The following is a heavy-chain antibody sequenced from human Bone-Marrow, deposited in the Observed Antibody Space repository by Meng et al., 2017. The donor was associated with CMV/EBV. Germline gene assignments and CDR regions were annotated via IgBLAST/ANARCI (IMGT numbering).Heavy chain of an antibody. CDR3: AREGSGQPYYYGMDV. D-gene: IGHD6-13*01. CDR2: ISAYNGNT. V-gene: IGHV1-18*04. CDR1: GYTFTGYY. Sequence: ASVKVSCKASGYTFTGYYMHWVRQAPGQGLEWMGWISAYNGNTNYAQKLQGRVTITTDESTSTAYMELSSLRSEDTAVYYCAREGSGQPYYYGMDVWGQGTTVTVSS. J-gene: IGHJ6*02.